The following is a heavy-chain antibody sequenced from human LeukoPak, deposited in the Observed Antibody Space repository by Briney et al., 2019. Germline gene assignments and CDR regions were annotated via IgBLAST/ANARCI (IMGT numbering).Heavy chain of an antibody. J-gene: IGHJ4*02. CDR1: GFTFSSYA. CDR3: AKGKDDSSGWYFFY. D-gene: IGHD6-19*01. V-gene: IGHV3-30*04. Sequence: GGSLRLSCAASGFTFSSYAMHWVRQAPGKGLEWVAVISYDGSNKYYADSVKGRFTISRDNSKNTLYLQMNSLRAEDTAVYYCAKGKDDSSGWYFFYWGQGTLVTVSS. CDR2: ISYDGSNK.